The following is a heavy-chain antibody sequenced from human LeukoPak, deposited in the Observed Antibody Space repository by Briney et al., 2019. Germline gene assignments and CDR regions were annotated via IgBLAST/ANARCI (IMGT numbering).Heavy chain of an antibody. CDR2: ISSSGSTI. J-gene: IGHJ4*02. V-gene: IGHV3-48*03. CDR3: AGDSCSSTSCYKGPDY. D-gene: IGHD2-2*02. Sequence: PGGSLRLSCAASGFTSSSYEMNWVRHAPGEGLEWVSYISSSGSTIYYADSVKGRFTISRDNAKNSLYLQMNSLRAEDTAVYYCAGDSCSSTSCYKGPDYWGQGTLVTVSS. CDR1: GFTSSSYE.